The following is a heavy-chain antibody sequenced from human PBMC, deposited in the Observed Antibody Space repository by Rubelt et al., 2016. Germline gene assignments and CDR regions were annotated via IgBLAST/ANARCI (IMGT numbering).Heavy chain of an antibody. Sequence: EVQLLESGGGLVQPGGSLRLSCAASGFTFSSYAMSWVRQAPGKGLEWASAISGSGAGTYYADSVKGRFTISRDNSKNTLYLKMNSRRAEDTAVYHCAKQRGYNPISNFDYWGQGTLVTVSS. CDR2: ISGSGAGT. CDR3: AKQRGYNPISNFDY. D-gene: IGHD5-18*01. J-gene: IGHJ4*02. V-gene: IGHV3-23*01. CDR1: GFTFSSYA.